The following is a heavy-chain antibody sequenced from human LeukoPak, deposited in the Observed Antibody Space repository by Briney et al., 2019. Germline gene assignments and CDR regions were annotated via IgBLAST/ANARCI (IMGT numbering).Heavy chain of an antibody. J-gene: IGHJ6*02. Sequence: ASVKVSCTASGGTFSSYAISWVRQAPGQGLEWMGGIIPIFGTANYAQKFQGRVTITADESTSTAYMELSSLRSEDTAVYYCARGRYSSSINSMDVWGQGTTVTVSS. CDR2: IIPIFGTA. D-gene: IGHD6-6*01. CDR1: GGTFSSYA. V-gene: IGHV1-69*01. CDR3: ARGRYSSSINSMDV.